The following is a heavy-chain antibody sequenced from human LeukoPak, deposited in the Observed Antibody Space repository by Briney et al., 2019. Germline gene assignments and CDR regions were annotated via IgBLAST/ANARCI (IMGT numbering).Heavy chain of an antibody. CDR3: ARDRPGMAGSYFPADY. CDR1: GYTFTSYG. D-gene: IGHD3-10*01. V-gene: IGHV1-18*01. Sequence: GASVKVSCKASGYTFTSYGISWVRQAPGQGLEWMGWISAYNGNTNYAQKLQGRVTMTTDTSTSTAYMELRSLRSDVTAVYYCARDRPGMAGSYFPADYWGQGTLVTVSS. J-gene: IGHJ4*02. CDR2: ISAYNGNT.